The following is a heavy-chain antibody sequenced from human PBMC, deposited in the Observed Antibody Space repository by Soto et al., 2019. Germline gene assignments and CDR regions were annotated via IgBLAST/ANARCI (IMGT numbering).Heavy chain of an antibody. CDR2: VYSGGAT. J-gene: IGHJ4*02. CDR1: GFSVSRNY. V-gene: IGHV3-53*02. Sequence: QLVETGGGLNQPGTSLTLSCAASGFSVSRNYMTWVRQAPGKGLEWVSFVYSGGATFYADSVKGRFILSRDDSQNTMYLQMNNLRAEDTAVYYCARVPGRLWGRGTLVTVAS. CDR3: ARVPGRL. D-gene: IGHD3-10*01.